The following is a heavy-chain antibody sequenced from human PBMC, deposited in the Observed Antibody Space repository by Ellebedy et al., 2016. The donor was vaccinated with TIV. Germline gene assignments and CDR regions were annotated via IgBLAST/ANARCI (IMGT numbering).Heavy chain of an antibody. CDR1: GFTFTRDY. J-gene: IGHJ4*02. CDR3: ARDGVGAGLDY. V-gene: IGHV3-7*03. CDR2: IKQDGRAK. Sequence: GESLKISCAASGFTFTRDYMSWVRQAPGKGLEWVANIKQDGRAKYYIDSVKGRFTISRDNAKNSLYLQMNSLRAEDTAVYYCARDGVGAGLDYWGQGTLVTVSS. D-gene: IGHD3-10*01.